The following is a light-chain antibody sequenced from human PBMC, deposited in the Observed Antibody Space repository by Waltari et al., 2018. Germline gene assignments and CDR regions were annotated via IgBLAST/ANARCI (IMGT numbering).Light chain of an antibody. CDR3: CSYAGTWV. Sequence: QSALTQPRSLSGSPGESVTISCTATGSEVGDYNYVSWYQQHPGQAPKVLIYDVSKRPSGVPDRFYGSKSGNSASLTIFGLQAEDEADYYCCSYAGTWVFGGGTKLTVL. CDR2: DVS. V-gene: IGLV2-11*01. J-gene: IGLJ3*02. CDR1: GSEVGDYNY.